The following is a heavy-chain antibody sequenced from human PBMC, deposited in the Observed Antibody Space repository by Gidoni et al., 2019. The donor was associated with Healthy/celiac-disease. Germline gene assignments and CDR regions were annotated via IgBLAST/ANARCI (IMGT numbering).Heavy chain of an antibody. CDR1: GGSLSSSNW. Sequence: QVQLQESGPGLVKPSGTLSLTCAVSGGSLSSSNWWSWVRQPPGKGLAWIGEIYHSGRTNYNPSRKSRVTISVDKSKNQFSLKLSSVTAADTAVYYCARVYCSSTSCYEYYYYYGMDVWGQGTTVTVSS. D-gene: IGHD2-2*01. J-gene: IGHJ6*02. CDR3: ARVYCSSTSCYEYYYYYGMDV. V-gene: IGHV4-4*02. CDR2: IYHSGRT.